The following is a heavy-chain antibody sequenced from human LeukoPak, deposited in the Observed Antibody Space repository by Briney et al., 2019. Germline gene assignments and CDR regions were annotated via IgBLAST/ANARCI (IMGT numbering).Heavy chain of an antibody. J-gene: IGHJ3*02. CDR2: IIPMFDTA. CDR1: GGTFSSYP. V-gene: IGHV1-69*06. CDR3: ARARSGPYGPGSLDAFDI. Sequence: GASVKVSCKASGGTFSSYPISWVRQAPGQGLEWMGGIIPMFDTADFAQKFQGRVTITADTSTSTAYMQLSSLRSEDTAVYYCARARSGPYGPGSLDAFDIWGQGTMVTVSS. D-gene: IGHD3-10*01.